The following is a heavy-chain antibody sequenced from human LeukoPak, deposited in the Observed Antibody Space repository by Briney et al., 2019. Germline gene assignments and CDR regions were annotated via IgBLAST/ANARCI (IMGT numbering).Heavy chain of an antibody. CDR1: GFTFSIYA. V-gene: IGHV3-30-3*01. D-gene: IGHD6-19*01. J-gene: IGHJ4*02. Sequence: GGSLRLSCAASGFTFSIYAMHWVRQAPGKGLEWVSSISYNGSTQYYADSVKGRFTISRDNSKNTLFVQMDSLRGEDTAVYYCARDRGGSVWYYLDYWGQGSLVTVSS. CDR3: ARDRGGSVWYYLDY. CDR2: ISYNGSTQ.